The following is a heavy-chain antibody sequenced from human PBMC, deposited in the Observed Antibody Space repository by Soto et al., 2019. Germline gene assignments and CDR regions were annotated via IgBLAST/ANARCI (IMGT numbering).Heavy chain of an antibody. CDR3: VRGSSCSNGVRYNLGWFGP. CDR1: GFSFSNFA. J-gene: IGHJ5*02. D-gene: IGHD2-8*01. V-gene: IGHV3-33*01. Sequence: QVQLVESGGGVVQPGRSLRLSCTTSGFSFSNFALHWVRQAPGKGLGWVAIIWPDGNDKYYADSVKGRFTISSDNSKTTVSLQMNSLRVEDTAVYYCVRGSSCSNGVRYNLGWFGPWGQGTLVTVSS. CDR2: IWPDGNDK.